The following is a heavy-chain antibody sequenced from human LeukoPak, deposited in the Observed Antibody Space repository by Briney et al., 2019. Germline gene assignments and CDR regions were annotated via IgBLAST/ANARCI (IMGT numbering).Heavy chain of an antibody. D-gene: IGHD3-10*01. CDR1: GFTVSSNY. CDR3: ARVSTMIRGMHDTFDV. V-gene: IGHV3-53*01. Sequence: GGSLRLSCAASGFTVSSNYMSWVRQAPGKGLEWVSVIYSGGTTYYADSVKGRFTTSRDNSKNTVYLQMNSLRADDTAVYYCARVSTMIRGMHDTFDVWGQGTVVTVSS. J-gene: IGHJ3*01. CDR2: IYSGGTT.